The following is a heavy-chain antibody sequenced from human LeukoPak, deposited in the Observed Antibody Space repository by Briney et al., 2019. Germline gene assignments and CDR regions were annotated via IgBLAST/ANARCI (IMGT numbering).Heavy chain of an antibody. CDR2: ISSSSGTI. J-gene: IGHJ3*02. CDR1: GFTFSSYT. CDR3: AREGGYCSSTSCYGTFAI. Sequence: GGSLRLSCAASGFTFSSYTMNWVRQAPGKGLEWVAYISSSSGTIYYADSVKGRFTISRDNAKNSLYLQMNSLRAEDTAVYYCAREGGYCSSTSCYGTFAIWGQGTVVTVSS. D-gene: IGHD2-2*01. V-gene: IGHV3-48*01.